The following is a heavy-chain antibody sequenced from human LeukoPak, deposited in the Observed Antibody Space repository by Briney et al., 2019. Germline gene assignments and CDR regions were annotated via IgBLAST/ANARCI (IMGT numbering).Heavy chain of an antibody. CDR1: GGSISDYY. V-gene: IGHV4-59*08. CDR3: ARHGGGYSFDY. CDR2: IYNSGST. D-gene: IGHD5-24*01. J-gene: IGHJ4*02. Sequence: SETLSLTCSVSGGSISDYYWSWIRQPPGKGLEWIGYIYNSGSTNYNPSLKSRVTISVDTSKNQFSLKVSSVTAADTAVYYCARHGGGYSFDYWGQGTLVTVSS.